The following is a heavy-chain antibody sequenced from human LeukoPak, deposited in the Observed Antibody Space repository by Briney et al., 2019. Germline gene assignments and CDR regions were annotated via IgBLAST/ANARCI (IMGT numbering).Heavy chain of an antibody. CDR3: ATRLLWFGELLHEYFQH. CDR1: GFTFSSYA. CDR2: ISGSGGST. D-gene: IGHD3-10*01. Sequence: GGSLRLSCAASGFTFSSYAMSWVRRAPGKGLEWVSAISGSGGSTYYADSVKGRFTISRDNSKNTLYLQMNSLRAEDTAVYYCATRLLWFGELLHEYFQHWGQGTLVTVSS. V-gene: IGHV3-23*01. J-gene: IGHJ1*01.